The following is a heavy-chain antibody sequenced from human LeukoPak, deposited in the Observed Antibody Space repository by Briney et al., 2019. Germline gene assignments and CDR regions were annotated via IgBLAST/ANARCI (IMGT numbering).Heavy chain of an antibody. V-gene: IGHV3-15*01. J-gene: IGHJ4*02. D-gene: IGHD5-24*01. CDR2: IKSKTDGGTT. CDR1: GFTFSSYG. CDR3: TTDRQCGDGCTGGGY. Sequence: GGSLRLSCAASGFTFSSYGMHWVRQAPGKGLEWVGRIKSKTDGGTTDYAAPVKGRFTISRDDSKNTLYLQMNSLKTEDTAVYYCTTDRQCGDGCTGGGYWGQGTLVTVSS.